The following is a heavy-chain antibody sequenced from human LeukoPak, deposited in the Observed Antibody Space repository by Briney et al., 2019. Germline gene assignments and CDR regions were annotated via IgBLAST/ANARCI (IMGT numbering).Heavy chain of an antibody. J-gene: IGHJ1*01. Sequence: ASVKVSCKASGYTFTSYGISWVRQAPGQGLEWMGWISAYNGNTNYAQKLQGRVTMTEDTSTDTAYMELSSLRSEDTAVYYCATGMVRGAPVPHWGQGSLVTVSS. CDR3: ATGMVRGAPVPH. V-gene: IGHV1-18*01. D-gene: IGHD3-10*01. CDR2: ISAYNGNT. CDR1: GYTFTSYG.